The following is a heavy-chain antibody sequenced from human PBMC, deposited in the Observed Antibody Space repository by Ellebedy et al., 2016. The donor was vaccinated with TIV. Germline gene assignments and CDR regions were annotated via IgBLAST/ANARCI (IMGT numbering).Heavy chain of an antibody. V-gene: IGHV3-23*01. D-gene: IGHD6-6*01. Sequence: GGSLRLSCAASGFTFTSYAMSWVRQAPGKGLEWVSTIGDKTYYTDSVKGRFIISSDNSKNMLYLQMNSLRAEDTAVYYCAKGSSISPRPKSFDPWGQGTLVTVSS. J-gene: IGHJ5*02. CDR3: AKGSSISPRPKSFDP. CDR2: IGDKT. CDR1: GFTFTSYA.